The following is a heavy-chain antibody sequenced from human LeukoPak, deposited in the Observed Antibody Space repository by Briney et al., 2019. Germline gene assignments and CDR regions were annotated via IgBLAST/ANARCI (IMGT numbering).Heavy chain of an antibody. J-gene: IGHJ4*02. CDR3: ARHGRTGYLL. CDR2: TYYRSKWYN. D-gene: IGHD1-14*01. Sequence: SQTLSLTCAISGDSVSSNSAAWNWIRQSPSRGLEWLGRTYYRSKWYNDYAVSVKSRITINPDTSKNQFSLELSSVTAADTAVYYCARHGRTGYLLWGQGTLVTVSS. CDR1: GDSVSSNSAA. V-gene: IGHV6-1*01.